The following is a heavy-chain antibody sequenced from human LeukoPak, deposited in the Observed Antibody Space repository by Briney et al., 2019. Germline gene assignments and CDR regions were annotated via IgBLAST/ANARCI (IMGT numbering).Heavy chain of an antibody. J-gene: IGHJ1*01. V-gene: IGHV4-39*01. CDR1: GGSISSSSYY. CDR2: IYYSGST. Sequence: PSETLSLTCTVSGGSISSSSYYWGWIRQPPGKGLEWIGSIYYSGSTYYNPSLKSRVTISVDTSKNQFSLKLSSVTAADTAVYYCARLSRTISGSPKPTAEYFQHWGQGTLVTVSS. CDR3: ARLSRTISGSPKPTAEYFQH. D-gene: IGHD1-26*01.